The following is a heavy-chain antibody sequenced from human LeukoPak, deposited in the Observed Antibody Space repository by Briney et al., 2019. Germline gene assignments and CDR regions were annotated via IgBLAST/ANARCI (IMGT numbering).Heavy chain of an antibody. CDR1: GGSISSYY. Sequence: PSETLSLTCTVSGGSISSYYWSWIRQPPGKGLEWIGYIYYSGSTNYNPSLKSRVTISVDTSKNQFSLKLSSVTAADTAVYYCARVGLEYDFWSGYYRYYYMDVWGKGTTVTVSS. CDR2: IYYSGST. J-gene: IGHJ6*03. D-gene: IGHD3-3*01. V-gene: IGHV4-59*01. CDR3: ARVGLEYDFWSGYYRYYYMDV.